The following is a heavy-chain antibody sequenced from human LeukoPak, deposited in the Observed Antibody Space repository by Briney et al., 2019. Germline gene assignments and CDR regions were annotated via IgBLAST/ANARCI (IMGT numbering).Heavy chain of an antibody. V-gene: IGHV3-30*02. CDR3: AKERVRGVSYFDF. Sequence: GGSLRLSCAASGFTFSRYSMNWVRQAPGKGLEWVALIRYDGSDKDYADSVKGRFTISRDNSQNTLYLQMNSLQPDDTAVYYCAKERVRGVSYFDFWGQGSLVIVSS. CDR2: IRYDGSDK. CDR1: GFTFSRYS. D-gene: IGHD3-10*01. J-gene: IGHJ4*02.